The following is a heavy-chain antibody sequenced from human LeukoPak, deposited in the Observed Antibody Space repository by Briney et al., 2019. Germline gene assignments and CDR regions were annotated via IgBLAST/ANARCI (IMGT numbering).Heavy chain of an antibody. V-gene: IGHV4-59*01. Sequence: PSETLSLTCTVSGGSISSYYWSWLRQPPGKGLEWIGYIYYSGSTNYNPSLKGRVTISVDTSKNQFSLKLSSVTAADTAVYYCARWDTAMGFDYWGQGTLVTVSS. CDR3: ARWDTAMGFDY. CDR1: GGSISSYY. D-gene: IGHD5-18*01. J-gene: IGHJ4*02. CDR2: IYYSGST.